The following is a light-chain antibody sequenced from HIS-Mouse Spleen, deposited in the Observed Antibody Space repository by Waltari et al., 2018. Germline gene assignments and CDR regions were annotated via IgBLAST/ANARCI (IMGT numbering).Light chain of an antibody. J-gene: IGLJ3*02. V-gene: IGLV2-14*03. CDR3: SSYTSSSTLGV. CDR2: DVS. CDR1: SSDVGGYNY. Sequence: QSALTQPASVSGSPGQSITIPCTGTSSDVGGYNYVYWYQQHPGKAPKLMIYDVSNRPSGVSNRFSGSKSGNTASLTISGLQAEDEADYYCSSYTSSSTLGVFGGGTKLTVL.